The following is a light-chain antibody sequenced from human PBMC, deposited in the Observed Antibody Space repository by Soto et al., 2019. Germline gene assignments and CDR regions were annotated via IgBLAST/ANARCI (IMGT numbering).Light chain of an antibody. Sequence: QLVLTQAPSASASLVASVKLTCTLSSGHSNYAIAWHQQQPEKGPRFLMKLNSDGSHSKGDGIPDRFSGSSSGAERYLNISTLQSEDEADDYCQTWVTGIHIFCGGTKLTVL. V-gene: IGLV4-69*01. CDR2: LNSDGSH. J-gene: IGLJ2*01. CDR3: QTWVTGIHI. CDR1: SGHSNYA.